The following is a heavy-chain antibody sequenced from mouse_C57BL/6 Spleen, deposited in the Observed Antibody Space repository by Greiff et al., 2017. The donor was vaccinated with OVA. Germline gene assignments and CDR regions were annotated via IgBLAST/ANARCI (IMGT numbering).Heavy chain of an antibody. CDR2: IWSGGST. CDR3: ARGDGSSFYYFDY. D-gene: IGHD1-1*01. Sequence: VMLVESGPGLVQPSQSLSITCTVSGFSLTSYGVHWVRQSPGKGLEWLGVIWSGGSTDYNAAFISRLSISKDNSKSQVFFKMNSLQADDTAIYYCARGDGSSFYYFDYWGQGTTLTVSS. CDR1: GFSLTSYG. J-gene: IGHJ2*01. V-gene: IGHV2-2*01.